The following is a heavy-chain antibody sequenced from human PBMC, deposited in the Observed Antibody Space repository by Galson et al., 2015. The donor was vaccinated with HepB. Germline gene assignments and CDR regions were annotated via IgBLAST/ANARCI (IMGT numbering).Heavy chain of an antibody. D-gene: IGHD1-26*01. CDR3: ARVGWELLRGQGYYFDY. CDR1: GFTFDDYG. V-gene: IGHV3-20*04. J-gene: IGHJ4*02. Sequence: SLRLSCAASGFTFDDYGMSWVRQAPGKGLEWVSGINWNGGSTGYADSVKGRFTISRDNAKNSLYLQMNSLRAEDTALYYCARVGWELLRGQGYYFDYWGQGTLVTVSS. CDR2: INWNGGST.